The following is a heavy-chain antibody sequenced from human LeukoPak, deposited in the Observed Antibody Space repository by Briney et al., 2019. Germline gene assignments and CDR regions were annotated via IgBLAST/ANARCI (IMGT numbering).Heavy chain of an antibody. CDR1: GFTFSSYA. V-gene: IGHV3-23*01. CDR2: ISGSGGST. D-gene: IGHD2-2*01. J-gene: IGHJ3*02. CDR3: AKGVLVPAAMTGPDAFDI. Sequence: GGSLRLSCAASGFTFSSYAMSWVRQAPGKGLEWVSAISGSGGSTYYADSVKGRFTISRDNSKNALYLQMNSLRAEDTAVYYCAKGVLVPAAMTGPDAFDIWGQGTMVTVSS.